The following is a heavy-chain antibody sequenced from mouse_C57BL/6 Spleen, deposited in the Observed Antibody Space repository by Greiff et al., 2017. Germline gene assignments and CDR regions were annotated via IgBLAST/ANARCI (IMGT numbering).Heavy chain of an antibody. CDR3: ASTTVVALDY. CDR2: ISYDGSN. J-gene: IGHJ2*01. V-gene: IGHV3-6*01. Sequence: EVKLQESGPGLVKPSQSLSLTCSVTGYSITSGYYWNWIRQFPGNKLEWMGYISYDGSNNYNPSLKNRISITRDTSKNQFFLKLNSVTTEDTATYYCASTTVVALDYWGQGTTLTVSS. D-gene: IGHD1-1*01. CDR1: GYSITSGYY.